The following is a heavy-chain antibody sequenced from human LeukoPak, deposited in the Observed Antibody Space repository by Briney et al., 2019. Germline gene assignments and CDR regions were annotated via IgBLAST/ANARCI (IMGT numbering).Heavy chain of an antibody. CDR3: ARDGLRYYGSGSKNFDY. Sequence: GGSLRLSCAASGFTFSSYEMNWVRQAPGKGLEWVSSISSSSSYIYYADSVKGRFTISRDNAKNSLYLQMNSLRAEGTAVYYCARDGLRYYGSGSKNFDYWGQGTLVTVSS. D-gene: IGHD3-10*01. V-gene: IGHV3-21*01. CDR1: GFTFSSYE. J-gene: IGHJ4*02. CDR2: ISSSSSYI.